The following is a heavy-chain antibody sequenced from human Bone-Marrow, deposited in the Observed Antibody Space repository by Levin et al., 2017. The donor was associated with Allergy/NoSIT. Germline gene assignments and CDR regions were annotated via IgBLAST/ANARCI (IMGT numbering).Heavy chain of an antibody. J-gene: IGHJ3*01. D-gene: IGHD2-2*01. CDR3: ARGKGYSSSRVAFDF. CDR1: GASIGSSSYC. Sequence: PSETLSLTCTVSGASIGSSSYCWGWLRQPPGKGLEWIGTIYNSGSTYSNPSLKSRVTISVDTSKNQFSLRLNSATAADTAVYYCARGKGYSSSRVAFDFWGQGTMVTVSS. CDR2: IYNSGST. V-gene: IGHV4-39*07.